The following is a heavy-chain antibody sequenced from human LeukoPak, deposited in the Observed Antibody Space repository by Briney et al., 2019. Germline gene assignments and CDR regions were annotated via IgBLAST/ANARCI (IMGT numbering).Heavy chain of an antibody. V-gene: IGHV3-33*01. J-gene: IGHJ4*02. CDR2: IWYDGSNK. D-gene: IGHD5-18*01. CDR1: GFTFSSYG. Sequence: GGSLRLSCAASGFTFSSYGMHWVRQAPGKGLEWVAVIWYDGSNKYYADSVKGRFTISRDNSKNTLYLQMNSLRAEDTAVYYCARDKLVQLDYFDYWGQGTLVTVSS. CDR3: ARDKLVQLDYFDY.